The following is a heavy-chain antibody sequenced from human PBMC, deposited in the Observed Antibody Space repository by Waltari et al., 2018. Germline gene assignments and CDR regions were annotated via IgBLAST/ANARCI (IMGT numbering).Heavy chain of an antibody. Sequence: QVQLQQWGAGLLKPSETLSLTCAVYGGSFSGYYWSWIRQPPGKGLEWIGEINHSGSTNDNPSLKSRVTISVDTSKNQFSLKLSSVTAADTAVYYCARGLYCTNGVCYTEYFQHWGQGTLVTVSS. J-gene: IGHJ1*01. V-gene: IGHV4-34*01. CDR1: GGSFSGYY. CDR3: ARGLYCTNGVCYTEYFQH. CDR2: INHSGST. D-gene: IGHD2-8*01.